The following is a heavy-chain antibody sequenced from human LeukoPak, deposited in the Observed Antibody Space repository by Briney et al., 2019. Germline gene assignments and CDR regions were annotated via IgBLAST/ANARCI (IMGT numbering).Heavy chain of an antibody. J-gene: IGHJ4*02. V-gene: IGHV4-39*07. CDR1: GGSISSSSYY. Sequence: PSETLSLTCTVSGGSISSSSYYWGWIRQPPGEGLEWIGSIYYSGSTYYNPSLKSRVTISVDTSKNQFSLKLSSVTAADTAVYYCARSTSWYFDYWGQGTLVTVSS. D-gene: IGHD2-2*01. CDR3: ARSTSWYFDY. CDR2: IYYSGST.